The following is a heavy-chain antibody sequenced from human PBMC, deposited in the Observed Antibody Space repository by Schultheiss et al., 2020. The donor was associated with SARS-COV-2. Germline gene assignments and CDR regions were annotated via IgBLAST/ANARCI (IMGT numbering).Heavy chain of an antibody. CDR2: ISYDGSNK. CDR3: ARGGRRGYDILTGYYIHTYFDY. CDR1: GFTFSSYS. V-gene: IGHV3-30*12. D-gene: IGHD3-9*01. J-gene: IGHJ4*02. Sequence: GGSLRLSCAASGFTFSSYSMNWVRQAPGKGLEWVAVISYDGSNKYYADSVKGRFTISRDNSKSTLYLQMNSLRAGDTAVYYCARGGRRGYDILTGYYIHTYFDYWGQGTLVTVSS.